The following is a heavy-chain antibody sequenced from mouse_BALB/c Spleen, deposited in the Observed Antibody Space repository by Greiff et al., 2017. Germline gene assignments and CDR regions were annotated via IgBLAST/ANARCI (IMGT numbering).Heavy chain of an antibody. V-gene: IGHV3-8*02. CDR3: ARSTDSGYFDY. D-gene: IGHD5-5*01. CDR1: GDSITRGY. J-gene: IGHJ2*01. Sequence: EVKLQESGPSLVKPSQTLSLTCSVTGDSITRGYWNWIRKFPGNKLEYMGYISYSGSTYYNPSLKSRISITRDTSKNQYYLQLNSVTTEDTATYYCARSTDSGYFDYWGQGTTLTVSS. CDR2: ISYSGST.